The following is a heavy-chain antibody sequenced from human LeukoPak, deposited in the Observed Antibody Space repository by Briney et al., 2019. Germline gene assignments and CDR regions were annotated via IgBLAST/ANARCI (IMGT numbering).Heavy chain of an antibody. V-gene: IGHV3-21*01. CDR2: ISSSSSYI. CDR1: GFTFSSDS. CDR3: ASDSSGYYYDDAFDI. Sequence: NPGGSLRLSCAASGFTFSSDSMNWVRQAPGKGLEWVSSISSSSSYIYYADSVKGRFTISRDNAKNSLYLQMNSLRAEDTAVYYCASDSSGYYYDDAFDIWGQGTMVTVSS. D-gene: IGHD3-22*01. J-gene: IGHJ3*02.